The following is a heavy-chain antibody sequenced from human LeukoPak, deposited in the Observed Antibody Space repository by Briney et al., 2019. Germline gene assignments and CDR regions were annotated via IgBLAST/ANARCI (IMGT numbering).Heavy chain of an antibody. CDR2: INHSGST. J-gene: IGHJ4*02. V-gene: IGHV4-34*01. CDR3: ARNSVPSFYSDTSGYFYY. D-gene: IGHD3-22*01. CDR1: GGSFSGYY. Sequence: PSETLSLTCGVSGGSFSGYYFSWVRQSPEKGLEWIGEINHSGSTNYKPSLKSRVTISVDTAKKQISLRLNSVTAADTAVYYCARNSVPSFYSDTSGYFYYWGQGTLATVSS.